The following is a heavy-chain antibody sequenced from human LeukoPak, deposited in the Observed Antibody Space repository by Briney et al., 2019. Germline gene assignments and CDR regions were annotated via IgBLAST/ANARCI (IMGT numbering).Heavy chain of an antibody. V-gene: IGHV3-53*01. Sequence: PGGSLRLSCAASGFTVSSNYMSWVRQAPGKGLEWVSVIYSGGSTYYADSVKGRFTISRDNSKNTLYLQMNSLRAEDTAVYYCAKGVLAYCGGDCYSEEGEAFDIWGQGTMVTVSS. CDR1: GFTVSSNY. CDR3: AKGVLAYCGGDCYSEEGEAFDI. J-gene: IGHJ3*02. D-gene: IGHD2-21*02. CDR2: IYSGGST.